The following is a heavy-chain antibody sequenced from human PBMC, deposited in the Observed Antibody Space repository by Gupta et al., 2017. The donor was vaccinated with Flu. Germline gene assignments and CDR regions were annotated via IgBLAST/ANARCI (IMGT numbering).Heavy chain of an antibody. Sequence: EVQLVESGGGLVQPGGSLRLSCAASGFTFSSYWMSWVRQAPGQGLEWVANIKQDGSEKYYVDSVKGRFTISRDNAKNSLYLQMNSLRAEDTAVYYCASSLHYGSGESYYYYGMDVWGQGTTVTVSS. CDR2: IKQDGSEK. J-gene: IGHJ6*02. CDR3: ASSLHYGSGESYYYYGMDV. D-gene: IGHD3-10*01. CDR1: GFTFSSYW. V-gene: IGHV3-7*01.